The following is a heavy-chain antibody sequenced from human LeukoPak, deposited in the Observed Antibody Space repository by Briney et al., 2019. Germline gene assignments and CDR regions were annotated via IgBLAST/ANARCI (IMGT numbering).Heavy chain of an antibody. D-gene: IGHD3-3*01. CDR1: GYTFTSYY. Sequence: ASVKVSCKASGYTFTSYYMHWVRQAPGQGLEWMGLINPSGGTTRYAQKFQGRVTMTRDLSTSTDYMELSNLRADDTATYYCVRGLLEWLRLETYYFDYWGQGTLVTVSS. V-gene: IGHV1-46*01. CDR3: VRGLLEWLRLETYYFDY. J-gene: IGHJ4*02. CDR2: INPSGGTT.